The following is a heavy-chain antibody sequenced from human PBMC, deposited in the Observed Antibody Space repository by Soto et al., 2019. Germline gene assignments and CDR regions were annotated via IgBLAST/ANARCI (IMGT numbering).Heavy chain of an antibody. CDR2: IIPIFGTA. Sequence: SVKVACKASGGTFSSYAISWVRQAPGQGLEWMGGIIPIFGTANYAQKFQGRVTITADESTSTAYMELSSLRSEDTAVYYCARDSPGIAAAGTERDYYYGMDVWGQGTTVTVSS. CDR1: GGTFSSYA. J-gene: IGHJ6*02. V-gene: IGHV1-69*13. CDR3: ARDSPGIAAAGTERDYYYGMDV. D-gene: IGHD6-13*01.